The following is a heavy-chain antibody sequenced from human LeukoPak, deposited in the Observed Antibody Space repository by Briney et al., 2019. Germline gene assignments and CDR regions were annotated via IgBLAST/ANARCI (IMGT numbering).Heavy chain of an antibody. CDR1: GGSFSGYY. CDR2: INHSGST. V-gene: IGHV4-34*01. Sequence: SEALSLTCAVYGGSFSGYYWSWIRQPPGKGLEWIGEINHSGSTYYNPSLKSRVTISVDTSKNQFSLKLSSVTAADTAVYYCARVVEGIAAAGTPYWGQGTLVTVSS. CDR3: ARVVEGIAAAGTPY. J-gene: IGHJ4*02. D-gene: IGHD6-13*01.